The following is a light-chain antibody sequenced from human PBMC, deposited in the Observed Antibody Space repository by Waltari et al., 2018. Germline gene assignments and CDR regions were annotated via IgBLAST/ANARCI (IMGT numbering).Light chain of an antibody. CDR3: QQYNSYSLT. CDR1: QSVRSW. V-gene: IGKV1-5*03. Sequence: DIQMTQSPSTLSASVGDRVTITCRASQSVRSWLAWYQQKPGKAPNLLISETSNLESGVPARFSGSGSETAFTLTISSLQPEDFATYYCQQYNSYSLTFGGGTKVEIK. J-gene: IGKJ4*01. CDR2: ETS.